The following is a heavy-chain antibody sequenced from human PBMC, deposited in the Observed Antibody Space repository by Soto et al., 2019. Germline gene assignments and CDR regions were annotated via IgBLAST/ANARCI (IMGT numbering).Heavy chain of an antibody. J-gene: IGHJ5*02. V-gene: IGHV4-34*01. CDR2: INHSGST. D-gene: IGHD2-15*01. CDR3: ARGALIVVVVAATRSWLDP. Sequence: PSETLSLTCAVYGGSFSGYYWSWIRQPPGKGLEWIGEINHSGSTNYNPSLKSRVTISVDTSKNQFSLKLSSVTAADTAVYYCARGALIVVVVAATRSWLDPWGQGTLVTGSS. CDR1: GGSFSGYY.